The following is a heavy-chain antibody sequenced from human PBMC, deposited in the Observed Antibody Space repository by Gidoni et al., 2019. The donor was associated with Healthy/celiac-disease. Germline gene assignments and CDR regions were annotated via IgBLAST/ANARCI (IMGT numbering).Heavy chain of an antibody. V-gene: IGHV4-34*01. Sequence: QVQLQQWCAGLLKPSETLSLPCSVYGGSFSGYYWSWIRQPPGKGLEWIGEINHSGSTNYNPSLKSRVTISVDTSKNQFSLKLSSVTAADTAVYYCARSRMPGDALDIWGQGTMVTVSS. J-gene: IGHJ3*02. CDR1: GGSFSGYY. D-gene: IGHD2-2*01. CDR3: ARSRMPGDALDI. CDR2: INHSGST.